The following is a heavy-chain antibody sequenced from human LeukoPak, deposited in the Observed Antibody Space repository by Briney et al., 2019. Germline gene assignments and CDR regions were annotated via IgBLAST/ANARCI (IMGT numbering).Heavy chain of an antibody. Sequence: AGGSLRLSCAASGFTFSSYWMSWVRQAPGKGLEWVANIKQDGSEKYYVDSVKGRFTISRDNAKNSLFLQMNSLRAEDTAVYYCARVAMLSAVTALDYWGQGTLVTVSS. CDR2: IKQDGSEK. CDR1: GFTFSSYW. D-gene: IGHD6-13*01. V-gene: IGHV3-7*01. CDR3: ARVAMLSAVTALDY. J-gene: IGHJ4*02.